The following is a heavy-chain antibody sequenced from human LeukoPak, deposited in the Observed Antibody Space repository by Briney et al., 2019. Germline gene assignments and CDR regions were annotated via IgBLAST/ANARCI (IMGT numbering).Heavy chain of an antibody. CDR3: ARDGLATVRGG. Sequence: KAGGSLRLSCAASGFTFSSYAMHWVRQAPGKGLEWVANIKQDGSEKYYVDSVKGRFTISRDNAKNSLYLQMNSLRAEDTAVYYCARDGLATVRGGWGQGTLVTVSS. D-gene: IGHD4-17*01. CDR1: GFTFSSYA. J-gene: IGHJ4*02. V-gene: IGHV3-7*01. CDR2: IKQDGSEK.